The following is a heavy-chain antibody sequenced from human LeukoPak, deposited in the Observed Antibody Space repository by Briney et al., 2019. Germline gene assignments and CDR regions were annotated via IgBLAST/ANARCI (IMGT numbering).Heavy chain of an antibody. Sequence: ASVKVSCKASGYTFTSYDINWVRQATGQGLEWMGWMNPNSGNTGYAQKFQGRVTITRNTSISTAYMELSSLRSEDTAVYYCARGPRYNWNSLETYYYYMDVWGKGTTVTVSS. CDR3: ARGPRYNWNSLETYYYYMDV. D-gene: IGHD1-7*01. V-gene: IGHV1-8*03. CDR1: GYTFTSYD. CDR2: MNPNSGNT. J-gene: IGHJ6*03.